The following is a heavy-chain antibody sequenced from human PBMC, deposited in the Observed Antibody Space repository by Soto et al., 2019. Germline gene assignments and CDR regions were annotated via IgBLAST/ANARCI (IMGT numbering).Heavy chain of an antibody. Sequence: SETLSLTCAVSGASVSSTYWWSWVRQPPGKGPEWIGEINPRGSDNYNPSLKSRVTISVDISKSQFSLRLTSVTAADTAVYYCARYNAASGTYYFDFWGQGALVTVS. CDR1: GASVSSTYW. J-gene: IGHJ4*02. D-gene: IGHD6-13*01. V-gene: IGHV4-4*02. CDR3: ARYNAASGTYYFDF. CDR2: INPRGSD.